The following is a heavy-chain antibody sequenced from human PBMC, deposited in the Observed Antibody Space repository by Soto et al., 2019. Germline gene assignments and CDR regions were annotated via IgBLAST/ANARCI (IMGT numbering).Heavy chain of an antibody. J-gene: IGHJ5*02. CDR3: ARVMGPLYIAARPSARHNWFEP. CDR1: GGSFSGYY. CDR2: INHSGST. D-gene: IGHD6-6*01. Sequence: SETLSLTCAVFGGSFSGYYWSWIRQPPGKGLEWIGEINHSGSTNYNPSLKSRVTISVDTSKTQFSLKLSSVTAADTAVYYCARVMGPLYIAARPSARHNWFEPWGQGTLVTVSS. V-gene: IGHV4-34*01.